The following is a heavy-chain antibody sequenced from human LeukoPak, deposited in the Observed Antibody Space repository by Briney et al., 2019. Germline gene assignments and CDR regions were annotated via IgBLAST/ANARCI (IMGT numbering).Heavy chain of an antibody. Sequence: ASVKVSCKVSGYTSTGYYMHWVRQAPGPGLEGMGWINPNSGGTNSAQKFQGRVTMTRDTSISTVYMELSSLRSDDTAVYYCARAYGSGSYFAFDIWGQGTMVTVSS. CDR2: INPNSGGT. CDR3: ARAYGSGSYFAFDI. J-gene: IGHJ3*02. CDR1: GYTSTGYY. V-gene: IGHV1-2*02. D-gene: IGHD3-10*01.